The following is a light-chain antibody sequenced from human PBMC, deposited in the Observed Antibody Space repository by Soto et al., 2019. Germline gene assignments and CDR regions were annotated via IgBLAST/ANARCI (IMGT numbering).Light chain of an antibody. J-gene: IGKJ4*01. Sequence: EIVLTQSPGTLSLSAGERATLSCRASQSVSSSYSAWYQQRPGQAPRLLYYAASSRATGIPDRFSGSGSGIDFTLTISRLEPEDISVCYCYKYGTSPATFGGGTTVEIK. CDR3: YKYGTSPAT. CDR1: QSVSSSY. V-gene: IGKV3-20*01. CDR2: AAS.